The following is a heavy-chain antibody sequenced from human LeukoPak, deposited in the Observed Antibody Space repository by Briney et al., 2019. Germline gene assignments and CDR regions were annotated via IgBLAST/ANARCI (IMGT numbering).Heavy chain of an antibody. CDR3: ARDGSLRYFDWLAGEYYYYGMDV. J-gene: IGHJ6*02. V-gene: IGHV1-18*01. CDR1: GYTFTSYG. Sequence: GASVKVSCKASGYTFTSYGISWVRQASGQGLEWMGWISAYNGNTNYAQKLQGRVTMTTDTSTSTAYMELRSLRSDDTAVYYCARDGSLRYFDWLAGEYYYYGMDVWGQGTTVTVSS. D-gene: IGHD3-9*01. CDR2: ISAYNGNT.